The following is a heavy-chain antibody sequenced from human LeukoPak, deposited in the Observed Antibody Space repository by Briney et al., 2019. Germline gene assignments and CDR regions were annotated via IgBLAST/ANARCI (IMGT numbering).Heavy chain of an antibody. CDR3: AKDHKYYFDY. CDR1: GLTFSSYA. CDR2: VSGSGGST. J-gene: IGHJ4*02. Sequence: GGSLRLSCAASGLTFSSYAMSWVREAPGKGLGWVSAVSGSGGSTYYADSVKGRFTISRDNSKNTLYLQMNSLRAEDTAVYYCAKDHKYYFDYWGQGTLATVSS. V-gene: IGHV3-23*01.